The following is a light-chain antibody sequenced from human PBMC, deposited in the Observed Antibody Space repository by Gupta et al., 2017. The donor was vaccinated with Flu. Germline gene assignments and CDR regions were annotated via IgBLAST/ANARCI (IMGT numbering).Light chain of an antibody. CDR3: QSADITGAYRV. J-gene: IGLJ3*02. Sequence: YQLTPAPALSVSPGQTATITCSGSALSKQYVYWYRQRPGQAPVLLIYKDTERASGIPDRISGSRSGTRVTLTIRGVQTEDEADYYCQSADITGAYRVFGGGTKLFVL. CDR2: KDT. CDR1: ALSKQY. V-gene: IGLV3-25*02.